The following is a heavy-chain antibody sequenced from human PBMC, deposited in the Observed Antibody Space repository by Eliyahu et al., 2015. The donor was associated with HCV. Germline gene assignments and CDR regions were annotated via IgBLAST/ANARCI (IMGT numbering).Heavy chain of an antibody. J-gene: IGHJ2*01. CDR2: ISGXGGST. CDR1: GFTFSSXA. D-gene: IGHD3-16*01. V-gene: IGHV3-23*01. CDR3: ARMGGSWGWYFDL. Sequence: EVQLLESGGGLVQPGGSLRLSCAASGFTFSSXAXSWVRQAPGKGLEWVSXISGXGGSTYYADSVKGRFTISRDNSKNTLYLQMNSLRAEDTAVYYCARMGGSWGWYFDLWGRGTLVTVSS.